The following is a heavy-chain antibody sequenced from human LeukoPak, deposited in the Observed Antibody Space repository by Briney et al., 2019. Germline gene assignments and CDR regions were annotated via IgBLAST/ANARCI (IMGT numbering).Heavy chain of an antibody. CDR1: GYSISTGHY. Sequence: SETLSLTCTVSGYSISTGHYWGWIRQPPGKGLEWIGSVYEGETTYYNPSLKTRLTISVDTSKNQFSLKLSSVTAADTAVYYCASNWSDFDYWGQGILVTVSS. D-gene: IGHD1-1*01. V-gene: IGHV4-38-2*02. J-gene: IGHJ4*02. CDR3: ASNWSDFDY. CDR2: VYEGETT.